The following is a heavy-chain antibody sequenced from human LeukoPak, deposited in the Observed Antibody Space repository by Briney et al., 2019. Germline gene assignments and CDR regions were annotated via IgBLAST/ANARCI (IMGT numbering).Heavy chain of an antibody. CDR3: ARYHLLNRGVNWFDP. D-gene: IGHD2-2*01. J-gene: IGHJ5*02. V-gene: IGHV4-4*02. CDR1: GGSISSSNW. CDR2: IYHTGAT. Sequence: SETLSLTCDVSGGSISSSNWWTWVRQPPGKGLEWIGEIYHTGATNYNPSLNSRVTISVDTSKNQFSLKLSSVTAADTAVYYCARYHLLNRGVNWFDPWGQGTLVTVSS.